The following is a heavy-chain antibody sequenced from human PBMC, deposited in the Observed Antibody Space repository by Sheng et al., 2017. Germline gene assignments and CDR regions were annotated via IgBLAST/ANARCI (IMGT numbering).Heavy chain of an antibody. Sequence: QVQLQESGPGLVKPSETLSLTCTVSGGSISSYYWSWIRQPPGKGLEWIGYIYYSGSTNYNPSLKSRVTISVDTSKNQFSLKLSSVTAADTAVYYCARRGYCSSTSCYPDYWGQGNPWSTVSS. CDR2: IYYSGST. J-gene: IGHJ4*02. CDR3: ARRGYCSSTSCYPDY. V-gene: IGHV4-59*12. D-gene: IGHD2-2*03. CDR1: GGSISSYY.